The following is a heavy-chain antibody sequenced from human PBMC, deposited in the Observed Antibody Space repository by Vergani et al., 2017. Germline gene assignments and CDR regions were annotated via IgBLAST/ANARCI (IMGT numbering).Heavy chain of an antibody. CDR3: AKDPNYDILTGYYSNWFDP. D-gene: IGHD3-9*01. CDR1: GFTFSSYA. V-gene: IGHV3-23*04. CDR2: ISGSGGST. J-gene: IGHJ5*02. Sequence: EVQLVESGGGVVKPGGSLRLSCAASGFTFSSYAMSWVRQAPGKGLEWVSAISGSGGSTYYADSVKGRFTISRDNSKNTLYLQMNSLRAEDTAVYYCAKDPNYDILTGYYSNWFDPWGQGTLVTVSS.